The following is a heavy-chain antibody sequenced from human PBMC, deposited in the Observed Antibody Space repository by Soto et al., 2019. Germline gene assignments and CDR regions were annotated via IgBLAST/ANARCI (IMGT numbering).Heavy chain of an antibody. CDR1: GGSISSSSYS. CDR2: IFYSGST. Sequence: QLQLQESGPGLVKPSETLSLTCTVSGGSISSSSYSWGWIRQPPRKGLEWIGSIFYSGSTYYNPSLKSRVTISVEASKNQCSLKLTSVTAADTAVYYCAGTVEQQLVPYYFDYWGQGTLVTVSS. J-gene: IGHJ4*02. D-gene: IGHD6-13*01. V-gene: IGHV4-39*01. CDR3: AGTVEQQLVPYYFDY.